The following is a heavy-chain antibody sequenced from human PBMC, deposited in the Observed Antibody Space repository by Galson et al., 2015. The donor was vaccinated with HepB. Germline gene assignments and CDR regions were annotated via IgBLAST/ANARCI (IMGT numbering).Heavy chain of an antibody. CDR1: GYTFSSYA. Sequence: SVKVSCKASGYTFSSYAISWVRQAPGQGREWMGWSNTYNGNTEYAQNFQGRVTMTTDTSTGTAYMELRTLRSDDTAVYYCARDLKHYGDKGPFDYWGQGTLVTVSS. D-gene: IGHD4-17*01. CDR2: SNTYNGNT. J-gene: IGHJ4*02. V-gene: IGHV1-18*04. CDR3: ARDLKHYGDKGPFDY.